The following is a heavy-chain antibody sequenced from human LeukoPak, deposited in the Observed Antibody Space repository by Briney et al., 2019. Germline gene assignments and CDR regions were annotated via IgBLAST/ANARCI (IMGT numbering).Heavy chain of an antibody. V-gene: IGHV3-20*04. Sequence: PGGSLRLSCAASGFTFDDYGMSWVRQAPGKGLEWVSGINWNGGSTGYADSVKGRFTISRDNAKNSLYLQMNSLRAEDTAVYYCALPGYSSSRTLDYWGQGTLVTVSS. CDR3: ALPGYSSSRTLDY. CDR1: GFTFDDYG. D-gene: IGHD6-13*01. J-gene: IGHJ4*02. CDR2: INWNGGST.